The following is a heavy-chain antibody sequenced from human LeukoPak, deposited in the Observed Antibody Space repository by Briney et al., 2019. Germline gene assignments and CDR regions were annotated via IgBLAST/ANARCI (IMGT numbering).Heavy chain of an antibody. CDR1: GFTFSSYG. V-gene: IGHV3-30*02. J-gene: IGHJ4*02. CDR2: IRYDGSNK. D-gene: IGHD3-10*02. CDR3: AKDLFSGSSWGH. Sequence: TGGSLRLSCAASGFTFSSYGMHWVRQAPGKGLEWVAFIRYDGSNKYYADSVKGRFAISRDNSKNTLYLQMNSLRAEDTAVYYCAKDLFSGSSWGHWGQGTLVTVSS.